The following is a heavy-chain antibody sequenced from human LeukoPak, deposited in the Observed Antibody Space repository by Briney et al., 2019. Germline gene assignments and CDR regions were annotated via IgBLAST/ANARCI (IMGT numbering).Heavy chain of an antibody. CDR2: ISGGSGST. CDR1: GFTFGNYA. D-gene: IGHD3-10*01. Sequence: PGGSLRLSCATSGFTFGNYAMSWVRQAPGKGLQWVSTISGGSGSTYYTDSVKGRFTISRDNSKNTLYLQMNGLRAEDTAVWFCARVSGYSASGTYYNDYWGQGTLVAVSS. V-gene: IGHV3-23*01. J-gene: IGHJ4*02. CDR3: ARVSGYSASGTYYNDY.